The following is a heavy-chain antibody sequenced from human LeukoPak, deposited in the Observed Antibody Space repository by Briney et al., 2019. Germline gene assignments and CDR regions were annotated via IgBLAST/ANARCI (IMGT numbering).Heavy chain of an antibody. Sequence: SETLSLTCTVSGGSISSYYWSWIRQPPGKGLEWIGYIYYSGNTNYNPSLKSRVTISVDTSKNQFSLKLSSVTAADTAVYYCAREGRDSSGYYYVGWGQGTLVTVSS. CDR3: AREGRDSSGYYYVG. J-gene: IGHJ4*02. V-gene: IGHV4-59*01. CDR1: GGSISSYY. D-gene: IGHD3-22*01. CDR2: IYYSGNT.